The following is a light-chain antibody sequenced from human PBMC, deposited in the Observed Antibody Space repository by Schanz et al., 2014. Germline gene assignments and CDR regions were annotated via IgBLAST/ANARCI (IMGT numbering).Light chain of an antibody. CDR2: DVS. V-gene: IGLV2-14*01. Sequence: QSALTQPASVSGSPGQSITISCTGTSSDVGGYNYVSWYQQHPGKAPKLMIFDVSHRPSGVSNRFSGSKSGNTASLTISGLQTEDEADYYCTSYTSVSTWVFGGGTKLTVL. CDR1: SSDVGGYNY. CDR3: TSYTSVSTWV. J-gene: IGLJ3*02.